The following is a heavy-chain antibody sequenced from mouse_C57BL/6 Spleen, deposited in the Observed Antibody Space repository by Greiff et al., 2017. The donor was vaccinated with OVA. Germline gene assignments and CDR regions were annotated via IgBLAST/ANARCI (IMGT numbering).Heavy chain of an antibody. CDR1: GYTFTSYW. D-gene: IGHD2-5*01. V-gene: IGHV1-61*01. CDR2: IYPSDSET. CDR3: ARMEGTYYSNSWFAY. Sequence: VKLQQPGAELVRPGSSVKLSCKASGYTFTSYWMDWVKQRPGQGLEWIGNIYPSDSETHYNQKFKDKATLTVDKSSSTAYMQLSSLTSEDSAVYDCARMEGTYYSNSWFAYWGQGTLVTVSA. J-gene: IGHJ3*01.